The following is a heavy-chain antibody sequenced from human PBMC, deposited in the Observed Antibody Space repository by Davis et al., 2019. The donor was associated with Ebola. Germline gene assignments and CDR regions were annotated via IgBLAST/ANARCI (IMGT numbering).Heavy chain of an antibody. CDR1: GFTFSSYA. D-gene: IGHD3-10*01. V-gene: IGHV3-23*01. Sequence: PGGSLRLSCAASGFTFSSYAMSWVRQAPGKGLEWVSAISGSGGSTYYADSVKGRFTISRDNSKNTLYLQMNSLRAEDTAVYYCANWKYYYGSGSKNPEDYWGQGTLVTVSS. CDR2: ISGSGGST. J-gene: IGHJ4*02. CDR3: ANWKYYYGSGSKNPEDY.